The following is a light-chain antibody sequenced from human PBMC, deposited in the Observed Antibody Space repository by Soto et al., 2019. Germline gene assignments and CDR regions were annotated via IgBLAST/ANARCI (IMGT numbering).Light chain of an antibody. CDR3: SSYTSSSTPDV. CDR1: SSDVGGYNY. J-gene: IGLJ1*01. CDR2: DVS. Sequence: QSALTQPASVSGSPGQSITISCTGTSSDVGGYNYVSWYQQHPGKAPKLMIYDVSNRPSGVYNRFSGSKSGNTDSLTISGRQAEDEADYYFSSYTSSSTPDVVGTGTKLTVL. V-gene: IGLV2-14*03.